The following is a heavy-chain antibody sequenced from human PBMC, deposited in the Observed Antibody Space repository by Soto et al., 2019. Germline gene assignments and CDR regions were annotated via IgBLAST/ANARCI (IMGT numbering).Heavy chain of an antibody. CDR3: ARVSQSFIEYFQY. J-gene: IGHJ1*01. D-gene: IGHD3-16*02. Sequence: GGSLRLSCAASGFTFSSYEMIWVRQAPGKGLEWVSYISSSGSTIYYADSVKGRFTISRDNAKNSLYLQMNSLRAEDTAVYNCARVSQSFIEYFQYWGKGTLVTVSS. CDR1: GFTFSSYE. CDR2: ISSSGSTI. V-gene: IGHV3-48*03.